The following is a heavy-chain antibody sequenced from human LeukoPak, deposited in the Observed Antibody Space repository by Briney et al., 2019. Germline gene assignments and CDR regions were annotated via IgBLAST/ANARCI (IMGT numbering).Heavy chain of an antibody. V-gene: IGHV3-21*01. CDR2: ISSSGSYR. CDR3: AREVYGDYDYFDY. D-gene: IGHD4-17*01. CDR1: EFTFSTYS. Sequence: GGSLRLSCAASEFTFSTYSMNWVRQAPGKGLEWVSSISSSGSYRYYADSVKGRFTISRDNAKNSLYLQMNSLRVEDTAVYYCAREVYGDYDYFDYWGQGTLVTVSS. J-gene: IGHJ4*02.